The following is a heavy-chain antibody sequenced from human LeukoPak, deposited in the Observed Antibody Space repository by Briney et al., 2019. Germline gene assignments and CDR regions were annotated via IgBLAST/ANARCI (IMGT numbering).Heavy chain of an antibody. D-gene: IGHD5-12*01. CDR1: GFTFSSYG. V-gene: IGHV3-30*18. J-gene: IGHJ6*02. Sequence: PGGSLRLSCAASGFTFSSYGMHWVRQAPGKGLEWVAVISYDGSNKYYADSVKGRFTISRDNSKNTLYLQMNSLRAEDTAVYYCAKDLRVAPTYYYYGMDVWGQGTTVTVSS. CDR2: ISYDGSNK. CDR3: AKDLRVAPTYYYYGMDV.